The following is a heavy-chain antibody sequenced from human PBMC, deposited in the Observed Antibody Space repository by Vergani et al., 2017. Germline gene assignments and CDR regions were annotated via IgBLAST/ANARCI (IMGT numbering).Heavy chain of an antibody. Sequence: QVQLVQSGAEVKKPGASVKVSCKASGYTFTSYYMHWVRPAPGQGLEWMEIINPSGGSSSYAQKFQDRVTMTRDTSTSTVYMELSSLRSEDTAVYYCTREGYYDSIAYWAYWGQGTLVTVSS. CDR1: GYTFTSYY. CDR2: INPSGGSS. J-gene: IGHJ4*02. V-gene: IGHV1-46*03. D-gene: IGHD3-22*01. CDR3: TREGYYDSIAYWAY.